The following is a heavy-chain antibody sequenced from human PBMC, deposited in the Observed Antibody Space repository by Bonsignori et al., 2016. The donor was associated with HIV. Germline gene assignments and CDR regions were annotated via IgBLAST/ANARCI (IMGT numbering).Heavy chain of an antibody. Sequence: WIRQPPGKGLEWIGEINHSGSTNYNPSLKSRVTISVDTSKNQFSLKLSSVTAADTAVYYCARGALYSSSWYSDYWGQGTLVTVSS. CDR2: INHSGST. CDR3: ARGALYSSSWYSDY. J-gene: IGHJ4*02. V-gene: IGHV4-34*01. D-gene: IGHD6-13*01.